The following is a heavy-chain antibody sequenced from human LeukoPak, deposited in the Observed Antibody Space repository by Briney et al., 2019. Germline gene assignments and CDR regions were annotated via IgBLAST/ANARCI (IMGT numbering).Heavy chain of an antibody. CDR3: ARDRPDYGDTWTPRSNWFDP. V-gene: IGHV4-39*02. D-gene: IGHD4-17*01. J-gene: IGHJ5*02. CDR1: GGSIRSGSYH. CDR2: IYYSGST. Sequence: SETLSLTCTVSGGSIRSGSYHWGWIRQPPGKGLEWIGSIYYSGSTYYNPSLKSRVTISVDTSKNQFSLKLSSVTPEDTAVYYCARDRPDYGDTWTPRSNWFDPWGQGTLVTVSS.